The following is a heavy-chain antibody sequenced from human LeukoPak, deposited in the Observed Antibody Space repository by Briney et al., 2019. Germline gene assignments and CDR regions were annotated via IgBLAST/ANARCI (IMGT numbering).Heavy chain of an antibody. Sequence: GGSLRLSCAASGFTFSSYSMNWVRQAPGKGLEWVSYISSSSSTIYYADSVKGRFTISRDNAKNSLYLQMNSLRAEDTAVYYCARDGVPHYDFWSGYYTSFDYWGQGTLVTVSS. D-gene: IGHD3-3*01. V-gene: IGHV3-48*01. CDR3: ARDGVPHYDFWSGYYTSFDY. CDR2: ISSSSSTI. CDR1: GFTFSSYS. J-gene: IGHJ4*02.